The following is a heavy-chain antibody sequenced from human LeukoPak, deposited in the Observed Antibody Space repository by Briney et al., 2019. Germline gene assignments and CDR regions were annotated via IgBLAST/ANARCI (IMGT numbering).Heavy chain of an antibody. V-gene: IGHV4-59*01. CDR3: ARERVGAEGSFDY. CDR1: GGSISSYY. D-gene: IGHD1-26*01. Sequence: SETLSLTCTVSGGSISSYYWSWIRQPPGKGLEWIGYIYYSGSTNYNPSLKSRVTISVDTSKNQFSLKLSSVTAADTAVYYCARERVGAEGSFDYWGQGTLVTVSS. J-gene: IGHJ4*02. CDR2: IYYSGST.